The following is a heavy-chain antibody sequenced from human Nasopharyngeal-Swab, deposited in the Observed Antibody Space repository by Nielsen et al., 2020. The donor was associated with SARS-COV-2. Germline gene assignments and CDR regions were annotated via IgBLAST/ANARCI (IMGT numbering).Heavy chain of an antibody. CDR3: VRRPYSFGYRDTFDI. CDR1: GGSISSSSYY. V-gene: IGHV4-39*01. J-gene: IGHJ3*02. Sequence: SETLSLTCTVSGGSISSSSYYWGWIRQPPGKGLEWIGSIYYSGSTYYNPSLKSRVTISVDTSKNQFSLKLTSVTAADAAVYYCVRRPYSFGYRDTFDIWGQGTMVTVSS. D-gene: IGHD3-22*01. CDR2: IYYSGST.